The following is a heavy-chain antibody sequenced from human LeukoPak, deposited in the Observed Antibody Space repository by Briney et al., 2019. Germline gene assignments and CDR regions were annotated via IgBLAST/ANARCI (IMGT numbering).Heavy chain of an antibody. D-gene: IGHD5-12*01. CDR3: AREREVVATIFDY. J-gene: IGHJ4*02. CDR2: ISSSGSTI. Sequence: PGGSLRLSCAASGFTFSDYYMSWIRQAPGKGLEWVSYISSSGSTIYYADSVKGRFTISRDNAKNSLYLQMNSLRAEDTAVYYCAREREVVATIFDYWGQGTLVTVSS. CDR1: GFTFSDYY. V-gene: IGHV3-11*01.